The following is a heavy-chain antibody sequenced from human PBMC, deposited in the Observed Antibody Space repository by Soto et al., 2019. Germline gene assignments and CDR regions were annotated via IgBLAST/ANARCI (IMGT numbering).Heavy chain of an antibody. Sequence: KASETLSLTCTVSGGSISSSGYYWSWIRQHPGKGLEYIGYIYYSGSTYYNPSLRSRVSISVDTSQNQFSLRLSSVTAADTAVYYCASLRIGVAGTPNWFDPWGQGTLVTVSS. D-gene: IGHD6-19*01. J-gene: IGHJ5*02. CDR2: IYYSGST. CDR3: ASLRIGVAGTPNWFDP. CDR1: GGSISSSGYY. V-gene: IGHV4-31*03.